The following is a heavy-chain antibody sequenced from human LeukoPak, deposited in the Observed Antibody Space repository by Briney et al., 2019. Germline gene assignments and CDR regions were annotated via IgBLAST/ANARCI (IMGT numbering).Heavy chain of an antibody. D-gene: IGHD2-15*01. V-gene: IGHV3-48*01. Sequence: PGGSLRLSCAASGFTFSSYSMKWVRQAPGKGLEWVSYISSSSSTIYYADSVKGRFTISRDNAKNSLYLQMNSLRVEDTAVYYCARGPGVDIDYWGQGTLVTVSS. CDR2: ISSSSSTI. CDR1: GFTFSSYS. J-gene: IGHJ4*02. CDR3: ARGPGVDIDY.